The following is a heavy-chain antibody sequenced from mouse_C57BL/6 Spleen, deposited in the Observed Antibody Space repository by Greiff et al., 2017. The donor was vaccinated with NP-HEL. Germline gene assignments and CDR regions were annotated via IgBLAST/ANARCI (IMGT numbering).Heavy chain of an antibody. Sequence: EVQLVESGGGLVKPGGSLKLSCAASGFTFSDYGMHWVRQAPEKGLEWVAYISSGSSTIYYADTVKGRFTISRDNAKNTLFLQMTSLRSEDTAMYYCAPYGNYGDYYAMDYWGQGTSVTVSS. J-gene: IGHJ4*01. CDR3: APYGNYGDYYAMDY. D-gene: IGHD2-1*01. CDR1: GFTFSDYG. V-gene: IGHV5-17*01. CDR2: ISSGSSTI.